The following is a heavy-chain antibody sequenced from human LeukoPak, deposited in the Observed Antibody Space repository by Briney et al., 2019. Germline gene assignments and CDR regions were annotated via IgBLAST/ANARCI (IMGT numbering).Heavy chain of an antibody. V-gene: IGHV3-21*01. D-gene: IGHD3-22*01. J-gene: IGHJ3*02. CDR1: GFTFSSYS. CDR2: ISSSSSYI. Sequence: GGSLRLSCAASGFTFSSYSMNWVRQAPGKGLEWVSSISSSSSYIYYADSVKGRFTISRDNAKNSLYLQMNSLRAEDTAVYYCARDRDYDSSGYGAFDIWGQGTMVTVSS. CDR3: ARDRDYDSSGYGAFDI.